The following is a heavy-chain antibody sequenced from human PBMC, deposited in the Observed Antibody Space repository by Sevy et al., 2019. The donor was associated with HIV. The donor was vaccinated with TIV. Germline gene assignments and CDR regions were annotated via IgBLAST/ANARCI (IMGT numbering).Heavy chain of an antibody. J-gene: IGHJ4*02. Sequence: GGSLRLSCAASGFTFSSYWMSWVRQAPGKGLEWVANIKQDGSEKYYVDSVKGRFTISRDNAKNSLYLQMNSLRAEDTAVYYCARGSPSYYDILTGYVYWGQGTLVTVSS. D-gene: IGHD3-9*01. CDR3: ARGSPSYYDILTGYVY. V-gene: IGHV3-7*01. CDR2: IKQDGSEK. CDR1: GFTFSSYW.